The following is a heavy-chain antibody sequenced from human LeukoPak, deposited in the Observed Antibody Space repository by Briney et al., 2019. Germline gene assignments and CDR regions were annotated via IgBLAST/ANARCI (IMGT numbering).Heavy chain of an antibody. CDR2: IYYSGST. V-gene: IGHV4-39*07. CDR1: GGSISNSSYY. D-gene: IGHD3-10*01. Sequence: SETLSLTCTVSGGSISNSSYYWGWIRQPPGKGVEWIGSIYYSGSTNYNPSLKSRVTISVDTSKNQFSLKLSSVTAADTAVYYCARGRVVRGVITPPDVWGKGTTVTISS. J-gene: IGHJ6*04. CDR3: ARGRVVRGVITPPDV.